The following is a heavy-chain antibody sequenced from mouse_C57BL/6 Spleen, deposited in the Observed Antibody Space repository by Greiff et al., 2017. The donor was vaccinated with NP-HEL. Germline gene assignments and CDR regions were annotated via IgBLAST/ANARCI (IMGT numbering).Heavy chain of an antibody. D-gene: IGHD2-2*01. Sequence: VQLQQSGAELVRPGASVKLSCTASGFNIKDDYMHWVKQRPEQGLEWIGWIDPENGDTEYASKFQGKATITADTSSNTAYLQLSSLTSADTAVYYCTTHYGYGGFDYWGQGTTLTVSS. CDR3: TTHYGYGGFDY. CDR2: IDPENGDT. V-gene: IGHV14-4*01. J-gene: IGHJ2*01. CDR1: GFNIKDDY.